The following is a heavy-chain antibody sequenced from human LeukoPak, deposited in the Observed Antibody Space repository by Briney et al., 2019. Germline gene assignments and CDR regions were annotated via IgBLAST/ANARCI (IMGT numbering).Heavy chain of an antibody. Sequence: GGSLRLSCAASGFTFSSYAMHWVRQAPGKGLEWVAVISYDGSNKYYADSVKGRFTISRDNSKNTLYLQMNSLRAVDTAVYYCAREAGDYWGQGTLVTVSS. CDR3: AREAGDY. CDR1: GFTFSSYA. CDR2: ISYDGSNK. J-gene: IGHJ4*02. D-gene: IGHD6-19*01. V-gene: IGHV3-30-3*01.